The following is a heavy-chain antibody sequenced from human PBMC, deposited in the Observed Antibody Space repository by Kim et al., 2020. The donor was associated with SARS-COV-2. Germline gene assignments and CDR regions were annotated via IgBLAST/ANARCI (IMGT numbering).Heavy chain of an antibody. J-gene: IGHJ4*02. CDR2: N. Sequence: NDYAVSVKSRITINPDTSKTQFSLQLNSVTPEDTAVYYCARDLASPTDYWGQGTLVTVSS. CDR3: ARDLASPTDY. V-gene: IGHV6-1*01. D-gene: IGHD5-12*01.